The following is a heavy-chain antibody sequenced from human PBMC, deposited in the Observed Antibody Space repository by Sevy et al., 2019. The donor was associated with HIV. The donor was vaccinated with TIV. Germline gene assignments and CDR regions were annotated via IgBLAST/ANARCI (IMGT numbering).Heavy chain of an antibody. Sequence: ASVKVSCKASGYAFTGYYIHWVRQAPGQGLEWMGRINPISGSTDDSQKFQGRVTMTRDTSISTAYMDVSRLTSDDTAVYYCARAPTDFWTGGMAVWGQGTVVTVSS. V-gene: IGHV1-2*06. CDR1: GYAFTGYY. CDR2: INPISGST. D-gene: IGHD3-3*01. CDR3: ARAPTDFWTGGMAV. J-gene: IGHJ6*02.